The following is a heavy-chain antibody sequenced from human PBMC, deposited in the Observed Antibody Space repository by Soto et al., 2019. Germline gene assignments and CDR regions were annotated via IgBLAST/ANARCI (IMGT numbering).Heavy chain of an antibody. CDR2: IDWSGVDL. J-gene: IGHJ4*02. CDR3: ARDSELGYCSSSRCPGTDY. CDR1: GFTFRNFA. D-gene: IGHD2-2*01. Sequence: PGGSLRLSCVASGFTFRNFAMTWVRQAPGRGLEWVSSIDWSGVDLYYADSVKGRFTSSRDNSKNTLYLQLNSLRAEDTAVYYCARDSELGYCSSSRCPGTDYWGQGTLVTVSS. V-gene: IGHV3-23*01.